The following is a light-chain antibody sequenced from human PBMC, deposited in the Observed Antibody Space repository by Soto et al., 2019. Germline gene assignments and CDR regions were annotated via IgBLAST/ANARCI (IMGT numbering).Light chain of an antibody. Sequence: QSALTQPPSASGSPGQSVTISCTGTSSDVGGNNYVSWYQQHPGKPPKLMIYEVSKRPSGVPDRFSGSKSGNTASLTVSGLQAEDEADYYCSSYAGSNNVVFGGGTKLTVL. CDR3: SSYAGSNNVV. V-gene: IGLV2-8*01. CDR2: EVS. CDR1: SSDVGGNNY. J-gene: IGLJ2*01.